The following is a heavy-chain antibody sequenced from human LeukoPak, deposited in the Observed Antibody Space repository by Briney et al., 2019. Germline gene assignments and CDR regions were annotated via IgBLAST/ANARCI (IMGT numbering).Heavy chain of an antibody. V-gene: IGHV4-34*01. CDR1: GGSFSGYY. Sequence: PSETLSLTCAVYGGSFSGYYWSWIRQPPGKGLEWIGEINHSGSTNYNPSLKSRVTISVDTSKNQFSLKLSSVTAADTAVHYCARRKLRYFDWSQGTLVTVSS. CDR3: ARRKLRYFD. CDR2: INHSGST. D-gene: IGHD3-9*01. J-gene: IGHJ4*02.